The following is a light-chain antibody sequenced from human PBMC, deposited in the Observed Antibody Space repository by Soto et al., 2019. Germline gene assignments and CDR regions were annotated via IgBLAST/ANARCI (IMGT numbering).Light chain of an antibody. Sequence: EIVLTQSPGTLSLSPGERATLSCRASQSVYSSHLAWYRQKPGQVPRLLIYDASSRATGIPDRFSGRGSGTDFTLTISRLEPEDFAVYYCQQYHSAPFTFGPGTKVDIK. V-gene: IGKV3-20*01. CDR1: QSVYSSH. CDR3: QQYHSAPFT. CDR2: DAS. J-gene: IGKJ3*01.